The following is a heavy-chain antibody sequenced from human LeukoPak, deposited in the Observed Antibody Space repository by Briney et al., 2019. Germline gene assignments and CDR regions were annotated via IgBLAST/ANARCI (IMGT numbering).Heavy chain of an antibody. CDR3: ARAGPRNAARFLEWSRPYYYYYYMDV. Sequence: ASVKVSCKASGYTFTSYDINWVRQATGQGLEWMGWMNPNSGNTGYAQKFQGRVTITRNTSISTAYMELSSLRSEDTAVYYCARAGPRNAARFLEWSRPYYYYYYMDVWGKGTTVTVSS. V-gene: IGHV1-8*03. CDR1: GYTFTSYD. D-gene: IGHD3-3*01. CDR2: MNPNSGNT. J-gene: IGHJ6*03.